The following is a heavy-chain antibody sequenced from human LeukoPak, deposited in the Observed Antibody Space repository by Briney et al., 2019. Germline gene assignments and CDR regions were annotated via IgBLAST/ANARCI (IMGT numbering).Heavy chain of an antibody. CDR1: GFPFSNSG. J-gene: IGHJ3*02. CDR2: LRYASSK. D-gene: IGHD3-16*01. CDR3: AKDTSYGGWGNAFDI. V-gene: IGHV3-30*02. Sequence: QPGGSLRLSCAASGFPFSNSGMHWVRQTPGKGLEWVAFLRYASSKFYTDSVKGRFTISRDNSKNTVYLQMIGLRPEDAAVYYCAKDTSYGGWGNAFDIWGQGTMVTVSS.